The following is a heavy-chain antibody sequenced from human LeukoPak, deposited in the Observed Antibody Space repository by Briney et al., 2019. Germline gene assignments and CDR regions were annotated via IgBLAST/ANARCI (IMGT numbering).Heavy chain of an antibody. Sequence: SVKVSCKASGGTFSSYAISWVRQAPGQGLEWMGGIIPIFGTANYAQKFQGRGTITADESTSTAYMELSSLRSEDTAVYYCARDLTGYCSSTSCYHWFDPWGQGTLVTVSS. CDR2: IIPIFGTA. J-gene: IGHJ5*02. CDR1: GGTFSSYA. D-gene: IGHD2-2*01. CDR3: ARDLTGYCSSTSCYHWFDP. V-gene: IGHV1-69*01.